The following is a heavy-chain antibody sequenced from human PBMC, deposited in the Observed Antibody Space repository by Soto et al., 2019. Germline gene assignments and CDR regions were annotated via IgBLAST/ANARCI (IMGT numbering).Heavy chain of an antibody. Sequence: PGGSLRLSCAASGFTFSSFAMNWVRRAPGKGLEWVSTIDYDGVNKHYGDSMKGRFTISRDNAKNSLYLEMNSLRAEDTAAYYCARESEDLTSNFDYWGQGTRVTVSS. V-gene: IGHV3-21*06. CDR3: ARESEDLTSNFDY. J-gene: IGHJ4*02. CDR1: GFTFSSFA. CDR2: IDYDGVNK.